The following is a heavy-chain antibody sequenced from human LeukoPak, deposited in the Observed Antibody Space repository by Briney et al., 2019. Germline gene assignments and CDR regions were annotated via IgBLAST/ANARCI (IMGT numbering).Heavy chain of an antibody. D-gene: IGHD3-3*01. V-gene: IGHV3-23*01. CDR1: GFTLSSYA. CDR2: ISGNAGST. Sequence: PGGSLRLSCAASGFTLSSYAMSWVRQAPGKGLEWVSLISGNAGSTYYADSVKGRFTISRDITKSTLYLQMNSLRAEDTAVYYCAKDGLQFSEWLPPLGYWGQGTLVTVSS. J-gene: IGHJ4*02. CDR3: AKDGLQFSEWLPPLGY.